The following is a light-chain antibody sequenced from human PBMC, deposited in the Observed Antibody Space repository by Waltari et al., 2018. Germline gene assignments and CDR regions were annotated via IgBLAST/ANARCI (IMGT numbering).Light chain of an antibody. J-gene: IGLJ2*01. CDR2: EVI. V-gene: IGLV2-8*01. CDR1: GSDIGTYNF. Sequence: QSALTQPPSASGSPGQSVTISCTGTGSDIGTYNFVSWYQQHPGKAPKLIIYEVIKRPSAVPDRFSGSKCGSTASLTVAGLQAEDEADYYCTSYTGSNIAFGGGTKLTVL. CDR3: TSYTGSNIA.